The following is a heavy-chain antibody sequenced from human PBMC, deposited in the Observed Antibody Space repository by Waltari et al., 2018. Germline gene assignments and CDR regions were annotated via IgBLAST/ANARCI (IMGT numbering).Heavy chain of an antibody. J-gene: IGHJ3*02. CDR2: MSSSSSTI. V-gene: IGHV3-48*04. Sequence: EVQLVESGGGLVQPGGSLRLSCAASGFTFSSYSMNWVRQAPGKGLEWVSYMSSSSSTIYYADSVKGRFTISRDNAKNSLYLQMNSLRAEDTAVYYCAKISSGWLDAFDIWGQGTMVTVSS. D-gene: IGHD6-19*01. CDR1: GFTFSSYS. CDR3: AKISSGWLDAFDI.